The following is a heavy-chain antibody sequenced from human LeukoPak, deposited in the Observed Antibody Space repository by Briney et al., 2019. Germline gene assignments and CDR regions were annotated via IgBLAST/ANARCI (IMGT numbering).Heavy chain of an antibody. J-gene: IGHJ6*02. V-gene: IGHV3-11*01. Sequence: GSLRLSCAASGFTFSDYYMSWIRQAPGKGLEWVSYISSSGSTIYYADSVKGRFTISRDNAKNSLYLQMNSLRAEDTAVYYCAKDRSGGSYFYYYYGMDVWGQGTTVTVSS. D-gene: IGHD3-16*01. CDR3: AKDRSGGSYFYYYYGMDV. CDR1: GFTFSDYY. CDR2: ISSSGSTI.